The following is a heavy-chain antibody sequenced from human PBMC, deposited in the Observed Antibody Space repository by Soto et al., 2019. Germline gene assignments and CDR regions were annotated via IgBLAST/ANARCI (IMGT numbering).Heavy chain of an antibody. CDR3: ARDRGGVVVPAALYYYYGMDV. V-gene: IGHV1-18*01. D-gene: IGHD2-2*01. CDR2: ISAYNGNT. J-gene: IGHJ6*02. Sequence: QVQLVQSGAEVKKPGASVKVSCKASGYTFTSYGISWVRQAPGQGLEWMGWISAYNGNTNYAQKLQGRVTMTTDTSTSKAYMELRSLRSDDTAVYYCARDRGGVVVPAALYYYYGMDVWGQGTTVTVSS. CDR1: GYTFTSYG.